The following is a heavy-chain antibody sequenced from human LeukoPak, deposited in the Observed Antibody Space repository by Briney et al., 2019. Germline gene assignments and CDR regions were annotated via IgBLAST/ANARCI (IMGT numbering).Heavy chain of an antibody. CDR2: ISAYNGNT. Sequence: ASVKVSCKASGYTFSSYVISWVRQAPGQGLEWMGWISAYNGNTNYAQDLQGRVTMTTDTSTSTAYMELRNLRSDDTAVYYCARAPYYDFWSEGFYYYYYMDVWGKGTTVTVSS. CDR1: GYTFSSYV. D-gene: IGHD3-3*01. CDR3: ARAPYYDFWSEGFYYYYYMDV. J-gene: IGHJ6*03. V-gene: IGHV1-18*04.